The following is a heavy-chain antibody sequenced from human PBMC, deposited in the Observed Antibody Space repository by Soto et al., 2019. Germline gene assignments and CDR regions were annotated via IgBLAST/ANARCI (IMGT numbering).Heavy chain of an antibody. CDR3: AXDSGYGSRSSVNHYLDN. CDR2: IHMDGREK. D-gene: IGHD3-10*01. J-gene: IGHJ4*01. Sequence: GGSLRLSCTASGFPFGVYWMSWVRQAPGKGLEWLATIHMDGREKKYVDSVKGRFTVSRDNAKSSLYLQMDSLRAEDTAVYYCAXDSGYGSRSSVNHYLDNWGHGALVTVSS. CDR1: GFPFGVYW. V-gene: IGHV3-7*01.